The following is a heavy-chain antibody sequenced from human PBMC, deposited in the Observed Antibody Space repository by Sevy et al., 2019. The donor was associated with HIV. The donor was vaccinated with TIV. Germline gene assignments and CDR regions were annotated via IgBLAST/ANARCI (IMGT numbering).Heavy chain of an antibody. Sequence: ASVKVSCKASGDTFTTYDINWVRQATGQGLEWMGWMSPKSGNTGYAQKFQGRLTRNRETSIGTAYMELSSLGSEDTAVYYWASGGRGDVWNYEYYYYGMDVWGQGTTVTVSS. CDR2: MSPKSGNT. J-gene: IGHJ6*02. D-gene: IGHD3-3*01. CDR3: ASGGRGDVWNYEYYYYGMDV. CDR1: GDTFTTYD. V-gene: IGHV1-8*02.